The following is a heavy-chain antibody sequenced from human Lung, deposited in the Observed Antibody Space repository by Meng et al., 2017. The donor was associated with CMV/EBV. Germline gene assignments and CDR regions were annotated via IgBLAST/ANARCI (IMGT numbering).Heavy chain of an antibody. Sequence: SXAASGFTFSSYSMNWVRQAPGKGLEWVSSISSSSSYIYYADSVKGRFTISRDNAKNSLYLQMNSLGAEDTAVYYCARDSSSSYYYYYYYYGMDVWGQGTTVXVSS. D-gene: IGHD6-6*01. V-gene: IGHV3-21*01. CDR1: GFTFSSYS. J-gene: IGHJ6*02. CDR3: ARDSSSSYYYYYYYYGMDV. CDR2: ISSSSSYI.